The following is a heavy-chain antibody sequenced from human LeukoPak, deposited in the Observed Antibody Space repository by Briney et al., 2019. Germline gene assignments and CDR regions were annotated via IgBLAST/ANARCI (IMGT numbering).Heavy chain of an antibody. CDR3: ARDLESTNHDAFDI. J-gene: IGHJ3*02. V-gene: IGHV1-69*04. CDR1: GGTFSSYA. D-gene: IGHD1-14*01. Sequence: VASVKVSCKASGGTFSSYAISWVRQAPGQGLEWKGRIIPILGIANYAQKFQGRVTITADKSTSTAYMELSSLRSEDTAVYYCARDLESTNHDAFDIWGQGTMVTVSS. CDR2: IIPILGIA.